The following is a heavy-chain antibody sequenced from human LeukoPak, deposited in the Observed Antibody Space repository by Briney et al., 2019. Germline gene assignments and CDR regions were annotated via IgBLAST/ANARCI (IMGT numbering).Heavy chain of an antibody. CDR3: ANWYVVVAVTVNY. CDR1: GFTFSGSA. Sequence: GGSLRLSCAASGFTFSGSAMHWVRQASGKGLEWVGRIRSKANSYATAYAASVKGRFTISRDDSKNTAYLQMNSLKTEDTAVYYCANWYVVVAVTVNYWGQGTLVTVSS. D-gene: IGHD2-15*01. J-gene: IGHJ4*02. V-gene: IGHV3-73*01. CDR2: IRSKANSYAT.